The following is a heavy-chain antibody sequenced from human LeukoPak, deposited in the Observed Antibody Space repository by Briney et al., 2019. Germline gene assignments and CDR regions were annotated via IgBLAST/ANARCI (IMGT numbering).Heavy chain of an antibody. V-gene: IGHV4-34*01. Sequence: SETLSLTCAVYGGSFSGYYGSWIRQPPGKGLEWIGEINDSGSTNYNPSLKSRITISVDTSKNQFSLKLSSLPAADTAVDYCARAHRGVSKAGTNTSEQRAFDIWGQGTMVTVSS. CDR3: ARAHRGVSKAGTNTSEQRAFDI. CDR2: INDSGST. J-gene: IGHJ3*02. D-gene: IGHD6-13*01. CDR1: GGSFSGYY.